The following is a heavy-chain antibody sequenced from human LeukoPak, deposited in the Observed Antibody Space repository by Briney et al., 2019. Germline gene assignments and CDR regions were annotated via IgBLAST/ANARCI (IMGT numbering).Heavy chain of an antibody. D-gene: IGHD2-15*01. CDR1: GYTFTSYA. J-gene: IGHJ4*02. V-gene: IGHV1-69*06. CDR2: IIPIFGTA. CDR3: ASSTTLGYCSGGSRYSQPFDY. Sequence: ASVKVSCKASGYTFTSYAISWVRQAPGQGLEWMGGIIPIFGTANYAQKFQGRVTITADKSTSTAYMELSSLRSEDTAVYYCASSTTLGYCSGGSRYSQPFDYWGQGTLVTVSS.